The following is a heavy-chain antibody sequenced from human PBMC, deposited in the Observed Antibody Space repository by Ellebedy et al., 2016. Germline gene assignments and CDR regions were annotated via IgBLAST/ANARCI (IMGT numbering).Heavy chain of an antibody. CDR1: GASIRSRSYY. Sequence: SETLSLXCTVSGASIRSRSYYWGWIRQPPGKGLDWIGTVTSSGTTYVNPALKSQVTVSVDASRNQFSLTLTSVTAADTAVYYCARWAEVATIRYHFDYWGQGALVTVSS. D-gene: IGHD5-24*01. V-gene: IGHV4-39*07. J-gene: IGHJ4*02. CDR3: ARWAEVATIRYHFDY. CDR2: VTSSGTT.